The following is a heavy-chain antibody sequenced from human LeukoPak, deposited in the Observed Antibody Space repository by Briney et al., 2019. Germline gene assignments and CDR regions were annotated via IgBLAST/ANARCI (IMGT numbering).Heavy chain of an antibody. V-gene: IGHV3-48*03. CDR1: GFTFSXXX. CDR2: ISSSGSTX. CDR3: ARDLHGWGSV. J-gene: IGHJ4*02. Sequence: GGSLRLSCXASGFTFSXXXXXXXXXAXXXXLXWVSXISSSGSTXXYXDSXKGRFXXXXXXAKNSLYLQMNSLRVEDTAVYYCARDLHGWGSVGGQGTLVTVSS. D-gene: IGHD3-10*01.